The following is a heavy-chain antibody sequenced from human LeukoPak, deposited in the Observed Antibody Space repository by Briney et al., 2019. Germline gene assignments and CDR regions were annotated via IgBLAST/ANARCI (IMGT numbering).Heavy chain of an antibody. J-gene: IGHJ4*02. V-gene: IGHV3-49*03. CDR2: IRSQVYGGAP. CDR1: GFTFADFT. CDR3: ARGSGRYVMVDW. Sequence: GGSLRLSCSASGFTFADFTMSWFRQSPGQGLEWVGFIRSQVYGGAPEHAASVAARFTVSRDDSTSIAYLQMNSLQAEDTAVYYCARGSGRYVMVDWWGQGTLVTVSS. D-gene: IGHD6-19*01.